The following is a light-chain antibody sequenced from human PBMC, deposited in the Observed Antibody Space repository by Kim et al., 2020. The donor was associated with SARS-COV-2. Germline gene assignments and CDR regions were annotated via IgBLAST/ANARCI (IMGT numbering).Light chain of an antibody. CDR2: DNT. V-gene: IGLV1-40*01. Sequence: QSVLTQPPSVSGAPGQRVTISCTGVGANYNVHWYQQLPGTAPKLLIYDNTNRPSGVPDRISGSKSGTSASLAITGLQPEDEADYYCQSYDNTLPIFG. CDR1: GANYN. J-gene: IGLJ2*01. CDR3: QSYDNTLPI.